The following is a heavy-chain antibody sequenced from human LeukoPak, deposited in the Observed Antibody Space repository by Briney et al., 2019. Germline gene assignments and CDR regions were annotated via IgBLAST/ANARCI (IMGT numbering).Heavy chain of an antibody. CDR1: GGSFSGYY. V-gene: IGHV4-34*01. Sequence: PSETLSLTCAVYGGSFSGYYWSWIRQPPGKGLEWIGEINHSGSTNYNPSLKSRVTISVDTSKNQSSLKLSSVTAADTAVYYCARGPRNIVVVPAEGYFDYWGQGTLVTVSS. J-gene: IGHJ4*02. D-gene: IGHD2-2*01. CDR3: ARGPRNIVVVPAEGYFDY. CDR2: INHSGST.